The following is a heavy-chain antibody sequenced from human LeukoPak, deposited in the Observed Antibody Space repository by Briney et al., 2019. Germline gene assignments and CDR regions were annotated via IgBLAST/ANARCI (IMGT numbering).Heavy chain of an antibody. D-gene: IGHD4-17*01. CDR2: IRSKANSYAT. J-gene: IGHJ4*02. V-gene: IGHV3-73*01. Sequence: GGSLRLSCAASGFTSSGSAMHWVRQASGKGLEWVGRIRSKANSYATAYAASVKGRFTISRDDSKDTAYLQMNSLKTEDTAVYYCTRPNYYYGDYMGYWGLGTLVTVSS. CDR3: TRPNYYYGDYMGY. CDR1: GFTSSGSA.